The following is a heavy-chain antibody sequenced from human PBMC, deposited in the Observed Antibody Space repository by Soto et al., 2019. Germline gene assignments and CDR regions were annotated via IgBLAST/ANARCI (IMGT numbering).Heavy chain of an antibody. CDR2: IYPDDSDS. D-gene: IGHD1-26*01. Sequence: PGESLKISCKGSGYKFTTYWIGWVRQMPGKGLEWMAIIYPDDSDSRYSPSFQGQVTISADKSISTAYLQWSSLKASDTAFYYCARGVSAGVDYWGQGALVTVSS. CDR1: GYKFTTYW. J-gene: IGHJ4*02. V-gene: IGHV5-51*01. CDR3: ARGVSAGVDY.